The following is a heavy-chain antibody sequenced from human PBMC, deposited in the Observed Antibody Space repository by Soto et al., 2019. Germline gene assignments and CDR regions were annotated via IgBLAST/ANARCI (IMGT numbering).Heavy chain of an antibody. J-gene: IGHJ4*02. CDR1: GFTFSSYA. CDR3: ARGGTMALDY. D-gene: IGHD3-10*01. Sequence: PGGSLRLSCAASGFTFSSYAMSWVRQAPGKGLEWVSAISGSGGSTYYADSVKGRFTISRDNSKNTLYLQMNSLRAGDTAVYYCARGGTMALDYWGQGTLVTVSS. V-gene: IGHV3-23*01. CDR2: ISGSGGST.